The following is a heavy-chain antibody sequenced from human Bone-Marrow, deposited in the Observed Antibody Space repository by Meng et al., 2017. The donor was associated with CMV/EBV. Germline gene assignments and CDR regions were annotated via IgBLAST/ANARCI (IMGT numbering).Heavy chain of an antibody. CDR1: GGSISSYY. D-gene: IGHD6-13*01. Sequence: SETLSLTCTVSGGSISSYYWSWIRQPPGKGLEWIGYIYYSGSTNYNPSLKSRVTISVDTSKNQFSLKLSSVTAADTAVYYCARGGIAAAFYNWFAPWVPGNRV. V-gene: IGHV4-59*01. CDR3: ARGGIAAAFYNWFAP. CDR2: IYYSGST. J-gene: IGHJ5*02.